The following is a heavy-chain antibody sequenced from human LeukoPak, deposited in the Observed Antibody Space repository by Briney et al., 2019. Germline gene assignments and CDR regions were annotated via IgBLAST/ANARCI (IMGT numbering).Heavy chain of an antibody. CDR3: ARGNSGYSSAWGRDFDC. D-gene: IGHD6-19*01. J-gene: IGHJ4*02. CDR1: GFTVSSKY. CDR2: LYSVGDT. V-gene: IGHV3-66*01. Sequence: PGGSLRLSCAASGFTVSSKYMSWVRQPPGKGLEWVGVLYSVGDTYYASSVKGSITISRDNSKNTVYLQMHSLRADDTAVYDCARGNSGYSSAWGRDFDCWGQGPLVPVSS.